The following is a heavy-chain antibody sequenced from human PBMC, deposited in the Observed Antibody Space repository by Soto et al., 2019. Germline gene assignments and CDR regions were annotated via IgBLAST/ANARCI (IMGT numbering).Heavy chain of an antibody. CDR2: INPNSGGT. Sequence: ASVKVSCKASGYTFTGYYIHWVRQAPGQGLEWMGWINPNSGGTNYAQKFQGWVTMTRDTSISTAYMELSRLRSDDTAVYYCAKTPGRYCSGGSCYYYYGMDVWGQGTTVTVSS. D-gene: IGHD2-15*01. CDR3: AKTPGRYCSGGSCYYYYGMDV. CDR1: GYTFTGYY. J-gene: IGHJ6*02. V-gene: IGHV1-2*04.